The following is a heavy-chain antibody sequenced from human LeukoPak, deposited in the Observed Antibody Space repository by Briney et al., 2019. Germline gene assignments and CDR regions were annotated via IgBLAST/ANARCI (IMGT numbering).Heavy chain of an antibody. Sequence: SVKVSCKASVCTFSSYAISWVRQSAGQGLEWMGRIIPILGIANYAQKFQGRVTSTADKSTSTAYMELSSLRAEDTAVYYCAGTRGVTMIGYWGQGTLVTVSS. J-gene: IGHJ4*02. D-gene: IGHD3-22*01. CDR1: VCTFSSYA. CDR3: AGTRGVTMIGY. V-gene: IGHV1-69*04. CDR2: IIPILGIA.